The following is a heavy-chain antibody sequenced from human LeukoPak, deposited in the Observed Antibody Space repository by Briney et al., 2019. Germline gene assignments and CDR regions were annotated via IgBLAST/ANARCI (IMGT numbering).Heavy chain of an antibody. CDR2: ILYDGSNK. CDR3: ARDVAYYDSSDDY. Sequence: GGPLRLSCAASGFTFSSYGMHGVPQAPGKGLEGGAVILYDGSNKYYAESVKGRFTISRDNSKNTLYLQMNSLRAEDTAVYYCARDVAYYDSSDDYWGQGTLVTVSS. D-gene: IGHD3-22*01. V-gene: IGHV3-33*01. J-gene: IGHJ4*02. CDR1: GFTFSSYG.